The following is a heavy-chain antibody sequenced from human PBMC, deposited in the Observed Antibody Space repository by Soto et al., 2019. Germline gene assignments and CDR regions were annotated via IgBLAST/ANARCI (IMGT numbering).Heavy chain of an antibody. J-gene: IGHJ6*02. CDR1: GFTFSSYS. V-gene: IGHV3-21*01. CDR2: ISSSSSYI. D-gene: IGHD3-22*01. Sequence: PGGSLRLSCAASGFTFSSYSMNWVRQAPGKGLEWVSSISSSSSYIYYADSVKGRFTISRDNAKNSLYLQMNSLRAEDTAVYYCARDVNDSSGYVLYGMDVWGQGTTVPVSS. CDR3: ARDVNDSSGYVLYGMDV.